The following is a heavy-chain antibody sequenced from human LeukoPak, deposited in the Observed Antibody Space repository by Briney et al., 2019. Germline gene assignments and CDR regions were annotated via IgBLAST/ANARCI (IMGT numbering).Heavy chain of an antibody. J-gene: IGHJ4*02. Sequence: ASVKVSCKASGYTFTSYYMHWVRQAPGQGLEWMGIINPSGGSTSYAQKFQGRVTMTRDTSTSTVYMELSRPRSEDTAVYYCAREFGPSSAQLQEIDYWGQGTLVTVSS. V-gene: IGHV1-46*01. CDR3: AREFGPSSAQLQEIDY. CDR2: INPSGGST. CDR1: GYTFTSYY. D-gene: IGHD2-2*01.